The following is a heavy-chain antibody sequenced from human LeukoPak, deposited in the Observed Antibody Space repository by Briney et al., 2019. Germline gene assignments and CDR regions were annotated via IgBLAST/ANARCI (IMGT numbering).Heavy chain of an antibody. CDR2: INPNSGGT. CDR3: ARDSGSYGNWFDP. Sequence: ASVKVSCKASGYTFTSYYMHWVRQAPGQGLEWMGWINPNSGGTNYAQKFQGWVTMTRDTSISTAYMELSRLRSDDTAVYYCARDSGSYGNWFDPWGQGTLVTVSS. J-gene: IGHJ5*02. CDR1: GYTFTSYY. D-gene: IGHD1-26*01. V-gene: IGHV1-2*04.